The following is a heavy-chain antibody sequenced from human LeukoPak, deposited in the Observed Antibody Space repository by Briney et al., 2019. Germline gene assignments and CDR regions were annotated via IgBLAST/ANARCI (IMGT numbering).Heavy chain of an antibody. CDR1: GGPISSYY. J-gene: IGHJ4*02. CDR3: ARGVQWLVFDY. Sequence: SETLSLTCTVSGGPISSYYWSWIRQPPGKGLEWIGYIYYSGSTNYNPFLKSRVTISVDTSKNQFSLKLSSVTAADTAVYYCARGVQWLVFDYWGQGTLVTVSS. D-gene: IGHD6-19*01. V-gene: IGHV4-59*01. CDR2: IYYSGST.